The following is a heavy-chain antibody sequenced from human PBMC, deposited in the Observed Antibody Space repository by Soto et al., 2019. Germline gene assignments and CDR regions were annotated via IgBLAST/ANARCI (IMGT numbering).Heavy chain of an antibody. CDR1: GYTFTSYG. CDR3: ASGTAGYSSGWYVENYYYYYGMDV. Sequence: GASVKVSCKASGYTFTSYGISCVRQAPGQGLEWMGWISAYNGNTNYAQKLQGRVTMTTDTSTSTAYMELRSLRSDDTAVYYCASGTAGYSSGWYVENYYYYYGMDVWGQGTTVTVSS. V-gene: IGHV1-18*01. D-gene: IGHD6-19*01. CDR2: ISAYNGNT. J-gene: IGHJ6*02.